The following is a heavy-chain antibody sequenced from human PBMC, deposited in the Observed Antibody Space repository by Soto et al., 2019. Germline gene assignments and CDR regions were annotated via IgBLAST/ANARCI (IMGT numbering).Heavy chain of an antibody. J-gene: IGHJ6*02. CDR2: IYYSGST. CDR1: GGSVSSGSYY. Sequence: SETLSLTCTVSGGSVSSGSYYWSWIRQPPGKGLEWIGYIYYSGSTNYNPSLKSRVTISVDTSKNQFSLKLSSVTAADTAVYYCAILQVAVDRFGGHYYYGMDVWGQGTTVTVSS. V-gene: IGHV4-61*01. CDR3: AILQVAVDRFGGHYYYGMDV. D-gene: IGHD5-12*01.